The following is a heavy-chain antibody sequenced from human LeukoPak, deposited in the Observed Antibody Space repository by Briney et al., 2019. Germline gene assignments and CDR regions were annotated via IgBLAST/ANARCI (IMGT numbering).Heavy chain of an antibody. V-gene: IGHV4-59*13. CDR2: MYYSGNT. CDR3: ARAFTSWSFDY. CDR1: GVSISSYY. Sequence: SETLSLTCSVSGVSISSYYWSWIRQPPGKGLEWIGYMYYSGNTKYNPSLKSRVAISVDTSKNKFSLKLTSVTAADTAVYYCARAFTSWSFDYWGQGTLVTVSS. J-gene: IGHJ4*02. D-gene: IGHD3-16*01.